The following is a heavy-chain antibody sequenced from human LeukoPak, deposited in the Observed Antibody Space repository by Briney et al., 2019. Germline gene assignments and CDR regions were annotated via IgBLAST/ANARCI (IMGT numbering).Heavy chain of an antibody. CDR3: ARGYSGSYLNYYYYYGMDV. CDR2: INHSGST. J-gene: IGHJ6*02. CDR1: GGSFSGYY. D-gene: IGHD1-26*01. Sequence: SETLSLTCAVYGGSFSGYYWSWIRQPTGKGLEWIGEINHSGSTNYNPSLKSRVTISVDTSKNQFSLKLSSVTAADTAVYYCARGYSGSYLNYYYYYGMDVWGQGTTVTVSS. V-gene: IGHV4-34*01.